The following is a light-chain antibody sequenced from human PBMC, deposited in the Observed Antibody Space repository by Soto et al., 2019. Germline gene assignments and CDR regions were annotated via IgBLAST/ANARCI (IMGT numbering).Light chain of an antibody. CDR3: SSYTSDSTRI. V-gene: IGLV2-14*01. CDR2: DVN. J-gene: IGLJ2*01. CDR1: DSDIGSYNY. Sequence: QSALTQPASVSGSPGQSITISCTGTDSDIGSYNYVSWYQQHPGKAPKLMIFDVNSRPSGVSYRFSGSKSDNTASLIISGLQAEDEADYYCSSYTSDSTRIFGGGTQLTVL.